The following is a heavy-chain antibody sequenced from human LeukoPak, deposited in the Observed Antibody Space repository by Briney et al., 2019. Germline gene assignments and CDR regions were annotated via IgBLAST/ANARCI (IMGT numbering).Heavy chain of an antibody. Sequence: ASVKVSCKASGYTFTAYFMHWVRQATGQGLEWMGWINAYNGNTNYAQKLQGRVTMTTATSTSTAYMELSSLSSDDTAVSYYARGITTLYYFDYWGQGTLVTVSS. CDR2: INAYNGNT. V-gene: IGHV1-18*04. D-gene: IGHD3-9*01. CDR3: ARGITTLYYFDY. CDR1: GYTFTAYF. J-gene: IGHJ4*02.